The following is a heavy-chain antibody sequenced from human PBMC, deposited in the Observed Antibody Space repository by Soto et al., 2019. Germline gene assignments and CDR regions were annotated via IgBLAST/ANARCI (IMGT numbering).Heavy chain of an antibody. V-gene: IGHV3-11*06. J-gene: IGHJ4*02. CDR1: GFTFCDYY. Sequence: PGGSLRLSCAASGFTFCDYYMNWIRQAPGKGLEWASEISSTSGSYTKIADSVKGRFTISRDNANNALYLQMNSLRAEDTAVYYCVRANRWIQKWSSFDYWGQGTLVTVSS. CDR3: VRANRWIQKWSSFDY. D-gene: IGHD5-18*01. CDR2: ISSTSGSYT.